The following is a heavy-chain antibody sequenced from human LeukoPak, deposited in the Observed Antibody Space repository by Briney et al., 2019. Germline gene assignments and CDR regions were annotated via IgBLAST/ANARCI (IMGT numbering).Heavy chain of an antibody. J-gene: IGHJ4*02. Sequence: GGSLRLSCAGSGFRFSDYAMTWVRQAPGKGLEWVPGISSSGTTTHYADSVKGRFIISRDNSKSTVFLQINSLRGEDTAIYYCAKEGYPADDYWGQGTLVTVSS. CDR1: GFRFSDYA. D-gene: IGHD5-12*01. CDR3: AKEGYPADDY. CDR2: ISSSGTTT. V-gene: IGHV3-23*05.